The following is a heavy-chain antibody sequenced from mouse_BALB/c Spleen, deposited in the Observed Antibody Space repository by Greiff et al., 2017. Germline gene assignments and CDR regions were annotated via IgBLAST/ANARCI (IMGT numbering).Heavy chain of an antibody. D-gene: IGHD1-1*01. CDR2: ISSGSSTI. Sequence: DVKLVESGGGLVQPGGSRKLSCAASGFTFSSFGMHWVRQAPEKGLEWVAYISSGSSTIYYADTVKGRFTNSRDNPKNTLFLQMTSLRSEDTAMYYCARCNGSSYFDYWGQGTTLTVSS. CDR3: ARCNGSSYFDY. V-gene: IGHV5-17*02. J-gene: IGHJ2*01. CDR1: GFTFSSFG.